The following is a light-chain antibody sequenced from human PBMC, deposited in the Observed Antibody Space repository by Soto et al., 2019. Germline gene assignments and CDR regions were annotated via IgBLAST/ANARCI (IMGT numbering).Light chain of an antibody. CDR3: QAWDRSTAV. CDR1: KLGDKY. V-gene: IGLV3-1*01. J-gene: IGLJ3*02. Sequence: SYELTQPPSVSVSPGQTASITCSGDKLGDKYACWYQQKPGQSPVVVIYQDTERPSGIPERFSGSNSGNTATLTISGTQAMDEADYYCQAWDRSTAVFGGGTKLTVL. CDR2: QDT.